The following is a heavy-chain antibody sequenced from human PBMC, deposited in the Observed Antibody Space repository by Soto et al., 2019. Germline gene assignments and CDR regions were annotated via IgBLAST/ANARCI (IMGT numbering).Heavy chain of an antibody. V-gene: IGHV3-21*01. J-gene: IGHJ4*02. Sequence: GGSLRLSCAASGFTFSSYSMNWVRQAPGKGLEWVSPISSSSSYIYYADSVKGRFTISRDNAKNSLYLQMNSLRAEDTAVYYCAREKTIAARPLDYWGQGTLVTVSS. CDR2: ISSSSSYI. CDR1: GFTFSSYS. D-gene: IGHD6-6*01. CDR3: AREKTIAARPLDY.